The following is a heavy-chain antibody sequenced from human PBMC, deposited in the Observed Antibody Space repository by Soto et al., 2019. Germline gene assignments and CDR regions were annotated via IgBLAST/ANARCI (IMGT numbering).Heavy chain of an antibody. D-gene: IGHD4-4*01. CDR3: ATSHTLTTVRRHYYYGMDV. V-gene: IGHV4-34*01. CDR2: INHSGST. Sequence: SETLSLTCAVYGGSFSGYYWSWIRQPPGEGLEWIGEINHSGSTNYNPSLKSRVTISVDTSKNQFSLKLSSVTAADTAVYYCATSHTLTTVRRHYYYGMDVWGQGTTVTVSS. J-gene: IGHJ6*02. CDR1: GGSFSGYY.